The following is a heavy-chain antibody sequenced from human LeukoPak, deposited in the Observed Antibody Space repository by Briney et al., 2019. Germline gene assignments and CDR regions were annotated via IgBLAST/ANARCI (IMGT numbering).Heavy chain of an antibody. CDR1: GYTFTGYY. CDR3: ASLINYYDSSGYYYHY. V-gene: IGHV1-2*06. Sequence: EASVKVSCKASGYTFTGYYMHWVRQAPGQGLEWMGRINPNSSGTNYAQKFQGRVTMTRDTSISTAYMELSRLRSDDTAVYYCASLINYYDSSGYYYHYWGQGTLVTVSS. CDR2: INPNSSGT. D-gene: IGHD3-22*01. J-gene: IGHJ4*02.